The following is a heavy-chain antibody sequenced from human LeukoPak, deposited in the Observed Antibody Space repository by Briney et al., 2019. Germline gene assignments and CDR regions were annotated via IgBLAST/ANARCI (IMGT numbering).Heavy chain of an antibody. V-gene: IGHV3-23*01. J-gene: IGHJ4*02. CDR2: ISRSGGST. D-gene: IGHD1-26*01. Sequence: PGGSLRLSCAASGFTFSSYAMSWVRQAPGKGLEWVSAISRSGGSTYYADSVKGRFTISRDNSKNTLYLQMNRLRAEDTAVYYCAKDSGSYSTALDYWGQGTLVTVSS. CDR3: AKDSGSYSTALDY. CDR1: GFTFSSYA.